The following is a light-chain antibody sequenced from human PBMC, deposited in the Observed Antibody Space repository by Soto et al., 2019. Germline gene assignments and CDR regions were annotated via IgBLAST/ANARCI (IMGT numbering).Light chain of an antibody. J-gene: IGKJ1*01. CDR1: QSISNY. V-gene: IGKV1-39*01. CDR3: QQSFSPLWT. Sequence: DIKMTQSPSSLSASVGDRVTITCRASQSISNYLNWYQQKPGKAPKLLIYAASSMQSGVPSRFSGSGSETDFTLTISSLQPDDSATYYCQQSFSPLWTFGQGTTVEV. CDR2: AAS.